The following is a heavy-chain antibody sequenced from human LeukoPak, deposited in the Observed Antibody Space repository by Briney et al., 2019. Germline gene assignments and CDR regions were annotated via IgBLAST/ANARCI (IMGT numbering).Heavy chain of an antibody. CDR2: IYYSGNT. CDR3: AREGPMFDSGSYSKSVGY. Sequence: SETLSLTCTVSGGSISNYYWSWIRQPPGKGLEWIGYIYYSGNTNYNPSLKSRVTISLDTSKNQFSLKLSSVTAADTAVYYCAREGPMFDSGSYSKSVGYWGQGILVTVSS. CDR1: GGSISNYY. J-gene: IGHJ4*02. V-gene: IGHV4-59*12. D-gene: IGHD3-10*01.